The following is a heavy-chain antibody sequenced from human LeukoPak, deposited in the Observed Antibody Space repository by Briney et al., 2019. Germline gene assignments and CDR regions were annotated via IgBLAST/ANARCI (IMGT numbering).Heavy chain of an antibody. CDR1: GGSISSGGYY. CDR2: IYHSGST. J-gene: IGHJ6*03. V-gene: IGHV4-30-2*01. CDR3: ARGADYDFWSGYPGYYMDV. Sequence: SQTLSLTCTVSGGSISSGGYYWSWVRQPPGKGLEWIGYIYHSGSTYYNPSLKSRVTISVDRSKNQFSLKLSSVTAADTAVYYCARGADYDFWSGYPGYYMDVWGKGTTVTVSS. D-gene: IGHD3-3*01.